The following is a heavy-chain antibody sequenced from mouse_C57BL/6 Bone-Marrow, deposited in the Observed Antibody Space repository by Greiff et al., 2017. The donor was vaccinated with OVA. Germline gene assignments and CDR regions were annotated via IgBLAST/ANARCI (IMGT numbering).Heavy chain of an antibody. V-gene: IGHV1-7*01. Sequence: VMLVESGAELAKPGASVKLSCKASGYTFTSYWMHWVKQRPGQGLEWIGYINPSSGYTKYNQKFKDKATLTADKSSSTAYMQLSSLTYEDSAVYYCASFITTVVATDYWGQGTTLTVSS. CDR1: GYTFTSYW. CDR2: INPSSGYT. J-gene: IGHJ2*01. CDR3: ASFITTVVATDY. D-gene: IGHD1-1*01.